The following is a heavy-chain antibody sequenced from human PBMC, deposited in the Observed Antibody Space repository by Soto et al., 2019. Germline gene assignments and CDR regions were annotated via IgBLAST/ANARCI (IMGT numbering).Heavy chain of an antibody. CDR1: GYTFTTYG. D-gene: IGHD3-16*01. J-gene: IGHJ4*02. V-gene: IGHV1-18*01. CDR3: ARDDYLGGHQY. CDR2: ISAYSGKT. Sequence: QVQLVQSGGEVKKPGASVKVSCKTSGYTFTTYGISWVRQAPGQGLEWVGWISAYSGKTHYAQKFQGKVTMTTDTSTNTAYLELRSLRSDDAAVYYCARDDYLGGHQYWGQGTLVTVSS.